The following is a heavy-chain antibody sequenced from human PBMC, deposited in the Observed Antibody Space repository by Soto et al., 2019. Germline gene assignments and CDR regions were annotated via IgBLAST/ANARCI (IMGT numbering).Heavy chain of an antibody. CDR1: GYTFTSYG. CDR2: ISAYNGNT. J-gene: IGHJ3*02. CDR3: ARDQLIRFLEGPHAFDI. D-gene: IGHD3-3*01. Sequence: ASVKVSCKASGYTFTSYGISWVRQAPGQELEWMGWISAYNGNTNYAQKLQGRVTMTTDTSTSTAYMELRSLRSDDTAVYYCARDQLIRFLEGPHAFDIWGQGTMVTVSS. V-gene: IGHV1-18*01.